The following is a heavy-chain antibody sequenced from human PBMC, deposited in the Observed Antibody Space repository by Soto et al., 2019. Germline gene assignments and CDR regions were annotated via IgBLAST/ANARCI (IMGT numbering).Heavy chain of an antibody. CDR2: ISGSGGST. Sequence: GGSLRLSCAASGFTFSSYAMSWVRQAPGKGLEWVSAISGSGGSTYYADSVKGRFTISRDNSKNTLYLQMNSLRAEDTAVYYCAKDSIGEWDWSIIRTGMDVWGKGTTVTVSS. V-gene: IGHV3-23*01. CDR3: AKDSIGEWDWSIIRTGMDV. CDR1: GFTFSSYA. D-gene: IGHD3-9*01. J-gene: IGHJ6*03.